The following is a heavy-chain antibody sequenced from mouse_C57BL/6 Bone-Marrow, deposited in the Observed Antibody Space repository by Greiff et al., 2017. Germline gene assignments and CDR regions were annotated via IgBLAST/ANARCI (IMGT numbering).Heavy chain of an antibody. CDR3: ARDYYGSSYRHFDY. CDR2: INPYNGGT. CDR1: GYTFTDYY. V-gene: IGHV1-19*01. D-gene: IGHD1-1*01. J-gene: IGHJ2*01. Sequence: EVKLQQSGPVLVKPGASVKMSCKASGYTFTDYYMNWVKQSHGKSLEWIGVINPYNGGTSYNQKFKGKATLTVDKSSSTAYMELNSLTSEDSAVYYCARDYYGSSYRHFDYWGQGTTLTVSS.